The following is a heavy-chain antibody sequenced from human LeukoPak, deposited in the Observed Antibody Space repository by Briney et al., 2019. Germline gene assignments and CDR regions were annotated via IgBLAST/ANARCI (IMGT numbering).Heavy chain of an antibody. D-gene: IGHD6-13*01. CDR3: ARGRRGDEYSGSSWYYFDY. V-gene: IGHV3-33*01. CDR1: GFTFSSYG. Sequence: PGGSLRLSCAASGFTFSSYGMHWIRQAPGKGLEWVAVIWYDGSNKYYADSVKGRFTISGDNSKNTLYLQMTSLRAEDTAVYYCARGRRGDEYSGSSWYYFDYWGQGTLVTVSS. J-gene: IGHJ4*02. CDR2: IWYDGSNK.